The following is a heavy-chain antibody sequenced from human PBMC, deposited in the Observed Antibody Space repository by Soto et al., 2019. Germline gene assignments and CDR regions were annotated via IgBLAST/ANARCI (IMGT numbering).Heavy chain of an antibody. V-gene: IGHV3-7*01. D-gene: IGHD2-15*01. CDR2: IKQDGSEK. Sequence: EVQLVESGGGLVQPGGSLRLSCAASGFTFSSYWMSWVRQAPGKGLEWVANIKQDGSEKYYVDSVKGRFTISRDNAKNSLYLQMNSLRAEDTAVYYCARGWVVAATARGWDYWGQGTLVTVSS. J-gene: IGHJ4*02. CDR1: GFTFSSYW. CDR3: ARGWVVAATARGWDY.